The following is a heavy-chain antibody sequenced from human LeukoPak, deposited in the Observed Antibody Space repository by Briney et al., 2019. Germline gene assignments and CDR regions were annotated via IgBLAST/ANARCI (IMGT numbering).Heavy chain of an antibody. J-gene: IGHJ4*02. CDR3: ARIRLGADHKYFDY. Sequence: SGPALVKPTQTLTLTCTFSGFSLTTSAMCVSWIRQPPGTALEWHSLGVWDDDKYYSTYLKTRLTSSKDTSKNQVVLTMTNVSPVDTATYYCARIRLGADHKYFDYWGQGALVTVSA. D-gene: IGHD3-16*01. V-gene: IGHV2-70*13. CDR1: GFSLTTSAMC. CDR2: GVWDDDK.